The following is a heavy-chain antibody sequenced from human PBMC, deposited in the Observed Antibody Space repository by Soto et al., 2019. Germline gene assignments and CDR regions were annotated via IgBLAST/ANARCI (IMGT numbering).Heavy chain of an antibody. CDR2: INAGNGNT. Sequence: QVQLVQSGAEEKKPGASVKVSCKASGYTFTSYAMHWVRQAPGQRLEWMGWINAGNGNTKYSQKFQGRVTITRDTSASTAYIELSSLRYEDTAVYYCARAWVVVTAPDYWGQGTLVTVSS. CDR3: ARAWVVVTAPDY. V-gene: IGHV1-3*05. CDR1: GYTFTSYA. J-gene: IGHJ4*02. D-gene: IGHD2-21*02.